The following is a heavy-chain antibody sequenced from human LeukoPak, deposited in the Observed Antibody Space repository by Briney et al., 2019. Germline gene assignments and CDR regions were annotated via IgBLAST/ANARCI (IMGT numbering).Heavy chain of an antibody. D-gene: IGHD6-6*01. V-gene: IGHV4-39*01. CDR2: IYYSGST. Sequence: SETLSLTCTVSGGSISSSSYYWGWIRQPPGKGLEWIGSIYYSGSTYYNPSLKRRVTISVDTSKNQFSLKLSSVSAADTAVYYCARQGPYSSSAQYDYWGQGTLVTVSS. CDR1: GGSISSSSYY. CDR3: ARQGPYSSSAQYDY. J-gene: IGHJ4*02.